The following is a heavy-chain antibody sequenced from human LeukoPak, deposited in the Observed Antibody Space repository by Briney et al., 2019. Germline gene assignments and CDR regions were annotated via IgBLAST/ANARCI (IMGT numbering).Heavy chain of an antibody. J-gene: IGHJ4*02. CDR1: GFTFSSYA. D-gene: IGHD3-22*01. CDR3: ATYDSSGYFADY. CDR2: ISGSGGST. V-gene: IGHV3-23*01. Sequence: QAGGSLRLSCAASGFTFSSYAMSWVRQAPGKGLEWVSAISGSGGSTYYADSVKGRFTISRDNSKNTLYLQMNSLRAEDTAVYYCATYDSSGYFADYWGQGTLVTVSS.